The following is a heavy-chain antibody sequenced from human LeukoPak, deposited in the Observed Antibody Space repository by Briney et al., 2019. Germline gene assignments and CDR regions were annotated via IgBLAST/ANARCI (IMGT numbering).Heavy chain of an antibody. CDR3: ARSATRYSSKYYYGMDV. CDR1: GGSISSGSYC. V-gene: IGHV4-61*02. Sequence: SQTLSLTCTVSGGSISSGSYCWSWIRQPAGKGLGWIGRIYTSGSTNYNPSLKSRVTISVDTSKNQFSLKLSSVTAADTAVYYCARSATRYSSKYYYGMDVWGQGTTVTVSS. J-gene: IGHJ6*02. CDR2: IYTSGST. D-gene: IGHD4-11*01.